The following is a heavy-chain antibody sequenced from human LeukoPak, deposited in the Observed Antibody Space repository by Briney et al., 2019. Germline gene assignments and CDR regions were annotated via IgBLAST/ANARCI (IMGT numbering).Heavy chain of an antibody. V-gene: IGHV4-34*01. CDR2: INHSGST. CDR1: GGSFSGYY. D-gene: IGHD6-6*01. J-gene: IGHJ6*02. Sequence: PSETLSLTCAVYGGSFSGYYWSWIRQPPGKGLEWIGEINHSGSTNYNPSLKSRVTISVDTSKNQFSLKLSSVTAADTAVYYCARGHDGLKAARQRDYYYYGMDVWGQGTTVTVSS. CDR3: ARGHDGLKAARQRDYYYYGMDV.